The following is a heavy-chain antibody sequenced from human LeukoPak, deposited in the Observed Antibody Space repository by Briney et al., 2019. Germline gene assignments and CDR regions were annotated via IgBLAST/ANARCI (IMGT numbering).Heavy chain of an antibody. Sequence: GGSLRLSCAASGFAFSSYAMHWVRQAPGKGLEWVAVISYDGSNKYYADSVKGRFTISRDNSKNTLYLQMNSLRAEDTAVYYCARSEDTAMVLFDYWGQGTLVTVSS. CDR1: GFAFSSYA. CDR2: ISYDGSNK. D-gene: IGHD5-18*01. V-gene: IGHV3-30-3*01. CDR3: ARSEDTAMVLFDY. J-gene: IGHJ4*02.